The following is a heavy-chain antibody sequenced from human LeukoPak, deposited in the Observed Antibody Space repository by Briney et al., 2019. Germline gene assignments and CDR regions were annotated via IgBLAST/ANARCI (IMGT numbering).Heavy chain of an antibody. CDR1: GFTFRSHA. D-gene: IGHD2-21*02. CDR2: IYENGGTT. Sequence: GGPLRLSCVGSGFTFRSHAMSWVRQAPEKGLEFVSGIYENGGTTYYADSVKGRFSISRDNSKNTLYLQMDSLRGEDTALYYCARASCDGDCYGFPHYWGQGTQVTVSS. CDR3: ARASCDGDCYGFPHY. J-gene: IGHJ4*02. V-gene: IGHV3-23*01.